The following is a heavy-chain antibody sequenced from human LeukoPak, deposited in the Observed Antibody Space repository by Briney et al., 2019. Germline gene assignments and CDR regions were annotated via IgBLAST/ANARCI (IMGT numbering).Heavy chain of an antibody. J-gene: IGHJ4*02. D-gene: IGHD3-10*01. Sequence: SETLSLTCTVSGGSISSSSYYWGWIRQPPGKGLEWIGSIYYSGSTYYNPSLKSRVTISVDTSKNQFSLKLSSVTAADTAVYYCARHSVTVLLWLGESYFDYWGQGTLVTVSS. CDR3: ARHSVTVLLWLGESYFDY. CDR1: GGSISSSSYY. CDR2: IYYSGST. V-gene: IGHV4-39*01.